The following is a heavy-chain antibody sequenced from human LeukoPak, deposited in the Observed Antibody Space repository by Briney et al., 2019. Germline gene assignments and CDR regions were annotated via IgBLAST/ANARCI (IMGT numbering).Heavy chain of an antibody. J-gene: IGHJ3*02. D-gene: IGHD3-3*01. CDR3: ARQNYDFWSGQSAFDI. CDR1: GYTFTGYY. Sequence: ASVKVSCKASGYTFTGYYMHWVRQAPGQGLEWMGWINPNSGGTNYAQKFQGRVTMTRDTSISTAYMELGRLRSDDTAAYYCARQNYDFWSGQSAFDIWGQGTMVTVSS. CDR2: INPNSGGT. V-gene: IGHV1-2*02.